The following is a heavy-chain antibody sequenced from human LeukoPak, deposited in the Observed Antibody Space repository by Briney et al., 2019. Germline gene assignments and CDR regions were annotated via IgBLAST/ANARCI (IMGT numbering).Heavy chain of an antibody. D-gene: IGHD2-15*01. CDR2: INGSGGST. CDR1: GFAFGYYG. V-gene: IGHV3-23*01. J-gene: IGHJ4*02. Sequence: PGGSLRLSCASTGFAFGYYGMNGVRQAPGKGLEWVSTINGSGGSTNHADSVKGRFSISRDNSKHTMYLQKNSLRADDRAVYYCAKDVVVEVLIYYFHFGAQGPLVTVSP. CDR3: AKDVVVEVLIYYFHF.